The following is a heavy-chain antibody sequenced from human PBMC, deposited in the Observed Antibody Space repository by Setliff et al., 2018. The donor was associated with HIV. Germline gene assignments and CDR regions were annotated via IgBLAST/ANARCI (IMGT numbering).Heavy chain of an antibody. J-gene: IGHJ4*02. CDR1: GGSIGSNY. V-gene: IGHV4-59*01. CDR2: IYYTGST. CDR3: ARAAMFRGVVGWSLCYFDY. D-gene: IGHD3-10*01. Sequence: PSETLSLTCTVSGGSIGSNYLNWIRQPPGKGLEWIGYIYYTGSTNYNSSFRSRVTISRDTSKNQFSLKLRSVTAADTAVYYCARAAMFRGVVGWSLCYFDYWGQGALVTVSS.